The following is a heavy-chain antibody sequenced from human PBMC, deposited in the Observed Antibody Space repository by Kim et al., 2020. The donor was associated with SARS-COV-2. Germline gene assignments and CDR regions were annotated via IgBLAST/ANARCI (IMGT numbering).Heavy chain of an antibody. D-gene: IGHD2-8*02. V-gene: IGHV3-53*01. CDR2: IYRNGTT. CDR3: AGDNYNNYWYEY. J-gene: IGHJ4*02. CDR1: EFSVSTKT. Sequence: GGSLRLSCAASEFSVSTKTMTWVRQAPGKGLEWVSIIYRNGTTYYADSVKGRFTTSRDTSKNTLHLQMDNLRADDTAVYYCAGDNYNNYWYEYWGQGTLVTVSA.